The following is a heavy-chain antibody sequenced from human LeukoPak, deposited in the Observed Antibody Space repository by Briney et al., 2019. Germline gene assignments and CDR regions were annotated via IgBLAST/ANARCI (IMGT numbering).Heavy chain of an antibody. J-gene: IGHJ4*02. V-gene: IGHV1-2*02. CDR3: ARDLDYDLLFDY. D-gene: IGHD4-17*01. Sequence: ASVKVSFKASGHTFTCYYMHWVRQAPGQGLEWMGWINPNSGGTNYAQKFQGRVTMTRDTSISTAYMELSRLRSDDTAVYYCARDLDYDLLFDYWGQGILVTVSS. CDR1: GHTFTCYY. CDR2: INPNSGGT.